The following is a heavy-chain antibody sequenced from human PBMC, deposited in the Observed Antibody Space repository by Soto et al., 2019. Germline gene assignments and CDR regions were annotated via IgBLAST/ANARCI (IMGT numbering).Heavy chain of an antibody. Sequence: VSSKAAGYTFTGYGSSWVRQAPGQGLEWMGWISAYNGNTNYAQKLQGRVTMTTDTSTSTAYMELRSLRSDDTAVYYCARVGDIVVVPAASLATTHPDYWRQGTLVTVSS. CDR2: ISAYNGNT. J-gene: IGHJ4*02. V-gene: IGHV1-18*01. D-gene: IGHD2-2*01. CDR3: ARVGDIVVVPAASLATTHPDY. CDR1: GYTFTGYG.